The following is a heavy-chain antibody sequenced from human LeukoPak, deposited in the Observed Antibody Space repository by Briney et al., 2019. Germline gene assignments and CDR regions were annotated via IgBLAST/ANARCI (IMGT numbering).Heavy chain of an antibody. D-gene: IGHD5-24*01. Sequence: GGSLRLSCAASGFTFSSYAMTWVRQAPGKGLEWVAVISYDGSNKYYADSVKGRFTISRDNSKNTLYLQMNSLRAEDTAVYYCARVPRDGYNYFDYWGQGTLVTVSS. V-gene: IGHV3-30*04. CDR3: ARVPRDGYNYFDY. J-gene: IGHJ4*02. CDR2: ISYDGSNK. CDR1: GFTFSSYA.